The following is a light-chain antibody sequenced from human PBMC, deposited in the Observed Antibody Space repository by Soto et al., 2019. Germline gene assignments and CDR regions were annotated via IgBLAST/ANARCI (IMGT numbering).Light chain of an antibody. V-gene: IGKV3-20*01. CDR3: QQYGSSIT. CDR1: QSVSSSY. J-gene: IGKJ5*01. CDR2: GAS. Sequence: EIVLTQSPGTLSLSPGERATLSCRASQSVSSSYLAWYQQKPGQAPRLLIYGASISATGIPDKFSGSGSGTDFTLTISRLEPEEFAVYYFQQYGSSITFGQGPRLEIK.